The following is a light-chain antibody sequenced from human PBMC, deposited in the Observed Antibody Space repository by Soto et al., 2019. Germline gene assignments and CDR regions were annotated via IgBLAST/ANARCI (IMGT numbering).Light chain of an antibody. Sequence: QSALTQPASVSGSPGQWITISCTGTSSDVGGYNYVSWYQQHPGKAPKLMIYDVSNRPSGVSNRFSGSKSGNTASLTICGLQAEDEADYYCSSYTSSSTPDVFGTGTKLTVL. CDR2: DVS. V-gene: IGLV2-14*01. CDR3: SSYTSSSTPDV. CDR1: SSDVGGYNY. J-gene: IGLJ1*01.